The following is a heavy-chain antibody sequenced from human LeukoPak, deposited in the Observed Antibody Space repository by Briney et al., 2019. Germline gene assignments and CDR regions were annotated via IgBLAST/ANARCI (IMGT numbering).Heavy chain of an antibody. Sequence: GASVKVSCKASGYTFTSYYMHWVRQAPGQGLEWMGIINPSGGSTSYARKFQGRVTMTRDTSTSTVYMELSSLRSEDTAVYYCARGSGYDILTGCEFDYWGQGTLVTVSS. CDR1: GYTFTSYY. CDR2: INPSGGST. CDR3: ARGSGYDILTGCEFDY. J-gene: IGHJ4*02. V-gene: IGHV1-46*03. D-gene: IGHD3-9*01.